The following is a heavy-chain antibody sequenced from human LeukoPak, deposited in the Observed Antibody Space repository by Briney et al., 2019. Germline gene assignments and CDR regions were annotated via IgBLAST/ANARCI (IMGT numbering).Heavy chain of an antibody. Sequence: GASVKVSCKASGYTFTNYAVSWVRQAPGQGLEWMGWVSAYNGNTNYAEKFQGRVTMTRDTSTSTVYMELSSLRSEDTAVYYCAKTGDDAFDIWGQGTMVTVSS. CDR3: AKTGDDAFDI. J-gene: IGHJ3*02. CDR1: GYTFTNYA. V-gene: IGHV1-18*01. CDR2: VSAYNGNT. D-gene: IGHD3-16*01.